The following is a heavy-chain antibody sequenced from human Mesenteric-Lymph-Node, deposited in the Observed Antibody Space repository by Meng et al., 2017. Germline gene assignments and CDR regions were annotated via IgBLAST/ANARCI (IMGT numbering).Heavy chain of an antibody. J-gene: IGHJ4*02. CDR3: ARGPGFLPGITGTTGVY. CDR1: GGSFSGYY. D-gene: IGHD1-20*01. V-gene: IGHV4-34*01. Sequence: SETLSLTCAVYGGSFSGYYWSWIRQPPGKGLEWIGEINHSGSTNYNPSLKSRVTISVDTSKNQFSLKLSSVTAADTAVYYCARGPGFLPGITGTTGVYWGQGTLVT. CDR2: INHSGST.